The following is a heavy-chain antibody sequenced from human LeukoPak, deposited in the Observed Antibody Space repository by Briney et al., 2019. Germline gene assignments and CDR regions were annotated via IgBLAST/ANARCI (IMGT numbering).Heavy chain of an antibody. CDR3: ARDRGSSSGSKTRQPYY. J-gene: IGHJ4*02. V-gene: IGHV1-18*01. Sequence: ASVKVSCKASGYTFTSYGISWVRQAPGRGLEWMGWISAYNGNTNYAQKLQGRVTMTTDTSTSTAYMELRSLRSDDTAVYYCARDRGSSSGSKTRQPYYWGQGTLVTVSS. D-gene: IGHD6-19*01. CDR1: GYTFTSYG. CDR2: ISAYNGNT.